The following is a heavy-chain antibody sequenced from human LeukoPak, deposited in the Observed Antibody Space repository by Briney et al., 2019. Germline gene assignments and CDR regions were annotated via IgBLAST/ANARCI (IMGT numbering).Heavy chain of an antibody. Sequence: PGGSLRLSCAASGFTFSSYSMNWVRQAPGKGLEWVSYISSSSSTIYYADSVRGRFTISGDNAKNSLYLQMNSLRAEDTAVYYCAREGGGYCSSTSCYGWYWGQGTLVTVSS. CDR1: GFTFSSYS. CDR2: ISSSSSTI. CDR3: AREGGGYCSSTSCYGWY. D-gene: IGHD2-2*01. J-gene: IGHJ4*02. V-gene: IGHV3-48*01.